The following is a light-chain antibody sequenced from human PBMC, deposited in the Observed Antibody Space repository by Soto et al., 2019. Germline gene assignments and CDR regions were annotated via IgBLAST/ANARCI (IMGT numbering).Light chain of an antibody. Sequence: EIVMTQSPATLSVSPGERATLSCRAGQNIHTNLAWYQQKPGQAPRLLFYGASTGATGIPARFSGSGSGTEFTLTISSLQSEDFALYYCQQYNDWPLTFGQGTKVDIK. CDR2: GAS. CDR3: QQYNDWPLT. CDR1: QNIHTN. V-gene: IGKV3-15*01. J-gene: IGKJ1*01.